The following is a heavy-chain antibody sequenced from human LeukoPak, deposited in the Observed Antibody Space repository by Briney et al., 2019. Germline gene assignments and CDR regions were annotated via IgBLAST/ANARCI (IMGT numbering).Heavy chain of an antibody. CDR3: ASFFCTSGLCYYLDY. Sequence: ASVKVSCKASGYTSTGYYMHWVRQAPGQGLEWMGWINTNTGNPTYAQGFTGRFVFSLDTSDNTAYLQISSLQAEDTAVYYCASFFCTSGLCYYLDYWGQGTLVTVSS. CDR1: GYTSTGYY. CDR2: INTNTGNP. J-gene: IGHJ4*02. V-gene: IGHV7-4-1*02. D-gene: IGHD2-8*01.